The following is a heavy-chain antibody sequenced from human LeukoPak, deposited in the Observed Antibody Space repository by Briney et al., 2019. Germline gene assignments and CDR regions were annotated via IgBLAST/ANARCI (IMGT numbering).Heavy chain of an antibody. Sequence: MTSETLSLTCTVSGGSISVGDYYWSWIRQHPGRGLEWIGYIYYSGSTYYNPSLKSRVTISVDTSKNQFSLKLNSVTAADTAVYYCAREGHMTPDYWGQGTLVTVSS. CDR2: IYYSGST. V-gene: IGHV4-31*03. CDR3: AREGHMTPDY. D-gene: IGHD2-21*01. J-gene: IGHJ4*02. CDR1: GGSISVGDYY.